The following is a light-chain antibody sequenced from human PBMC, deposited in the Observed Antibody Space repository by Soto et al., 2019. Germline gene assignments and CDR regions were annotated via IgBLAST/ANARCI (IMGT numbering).Light chain of an antibody. CDR2: EVN. CDR3: CSFVRTNGLL. CDR1: SSDVGSYDL. Sequence: QSALTQPASVSGSPGQSITISCTGTSSDVGSYDLVSWYQHHSGKAPKIIIYEVNKRPSGISDRFSGSKSGNTASLTISGLQAKDEADYFCCSFVRTNGLLFGGGTSSPS. V-gene: IGLV2-23*02. J-gene: IGLJ2*01.